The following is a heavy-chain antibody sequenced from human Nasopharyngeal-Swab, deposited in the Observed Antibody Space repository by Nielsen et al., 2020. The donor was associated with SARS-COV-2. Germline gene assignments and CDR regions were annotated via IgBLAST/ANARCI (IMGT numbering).Heavy chain of an antibody. V-gene: IGHV3-64D*06. CDR3: VTGDIVATGDYYYGMDV. CDR1: GFTCSSYA. CDR2: ISSNGGST. J-gene: IGHJ6*02. Sequence: GGSLRLSCSASGFTCSSYAMHWVRQAPGKGLEYVSAISSNGGSTYYADSVKGRFTISRDNSKNTLYLQMSSLRAEDTAVYYCVTGDIVATGDYYYGMDVWGQGTTVTVSS. D-gene: IGHD5-12*01.